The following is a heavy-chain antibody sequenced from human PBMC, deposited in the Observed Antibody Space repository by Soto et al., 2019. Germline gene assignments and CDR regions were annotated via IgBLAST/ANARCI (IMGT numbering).Heavy chain of an antibody. V-gene: IGHV3-30*18. J-gene: IGHJ5*02. CDR3: AKDRPVKARSGSLSS. CDR2: ISHDGSNK. Sequence: PGGSLRLSCATSGFIFSNYGMHWVRQAPGKGLEWVALISHDGSNKYYSDSVNGRFTISRDNSKSTLYLQMNSLRTEDTAVYYCAKDRPVKARSGSLSSWGQGTLVTVSS. CDR1: GFIFSNYG. D-gene: IGHD1-26*01.